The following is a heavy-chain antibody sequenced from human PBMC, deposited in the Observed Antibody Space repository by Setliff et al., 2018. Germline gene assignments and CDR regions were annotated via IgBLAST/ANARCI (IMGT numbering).Heavy chain of an antibody. V-gene: IGHV2-5*02. CDR3: ALRRGNEWHLVRWFDP. CDR1: GFSLNTTGEG. Sequence: SGPTLVKPTQTLTLTCTFSGFSLNTTGEGVDWIRQPPGKALEWLALVYWDGDQRYSPSLNSRLSITKDSSKSQVFLTMTNMDPVDTATYYCALRRGNEWHLVRWFDPWGPGIQVTVSS. D-gene: IGHD6-6*01. J-gene: IGHJ5*02. CDR2: VYWDGDQ.